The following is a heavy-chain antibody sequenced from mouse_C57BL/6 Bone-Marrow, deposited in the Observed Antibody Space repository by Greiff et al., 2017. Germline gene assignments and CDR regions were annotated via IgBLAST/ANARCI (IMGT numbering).Heavy chain of an antibody. CDR1: GFNITAYY. CDR2: IDPEVGAT. D-gene: IGHD2-4*01. V-gene: IGHV14-1*01. Sequence: EVQLVEPGAELVRPGASVKLSCTASGFNITAYYMHWLKQRPEQGLEWIGRIDPEVGATEYAPKFPGKATLTADTSSNTAYLQLSSLTSENTAVYDGTAIYYDYDGGYWDVWGTGTTVTVSS. CDR3: TAIYYDYDGGYWDV. J-gene: IGHJ1*03.